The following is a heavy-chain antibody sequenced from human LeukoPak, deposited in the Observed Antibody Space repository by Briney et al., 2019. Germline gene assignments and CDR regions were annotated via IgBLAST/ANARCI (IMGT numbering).Heavy chain of an antibody. CDR3: ATGRRPYYDILTGYYAG. V-gene: IGHV3-30*02. D-gene: IGHD3-9*01. CDR1: VFTFSSYG. J-gene: IGHJ4*02. Sequence: GGSLRLSCAASVFTFSSYGMHWVRQAPGKGLEWVAFIRYDGSNKYYADSVKGRLTISRDNSKNTLYLQMNSLRAENTAVYYCATGRRPYYDILTGYYAGWGQGTLVTVSS. CDR2: IRYDGSNK.